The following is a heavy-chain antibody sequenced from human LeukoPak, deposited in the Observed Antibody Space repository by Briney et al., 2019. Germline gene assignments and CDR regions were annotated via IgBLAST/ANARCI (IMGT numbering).Heavy chain of an antibody. CDR3: ARVGAAAGPYYFDY. J-gene: IGHJ4*02. CDR1: GYTFTSYA. V-gene: IGHV1-3*01. CDR2: INAGNGNT. D-gene: IGHD6-13*01. Sequence: ASVKVSCKASGYTFTSYAMHWVRQAPGQRLEWMGWINAGNGNTKYSQKFQGRVTITRDTSASTAYMELSSLRSEDTAVYHCARVGAAAGPYYFDYWGQGTLGTVSS.